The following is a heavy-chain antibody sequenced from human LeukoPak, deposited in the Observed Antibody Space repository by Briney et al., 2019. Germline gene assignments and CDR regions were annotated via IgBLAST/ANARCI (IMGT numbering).Heavy chain of an antibody. V-gene: IGHV1-46*01. D-gene: IGHD1-26*01. CDR3: ASETQIVGAALY. CDR2: INPRGGST. CDR1: GYIFTTYY. J-gene: IGHJ4*02. Sequence: ASVKVSCKASGYIFTTYYIHWLRQAPGQGPEWMGIINPRGGSTDYAQKFQGRVTMTSDTSTSTVYMELKSLRSDDTAVYYCASETQIVGAALYWGQGTLVTVSS.